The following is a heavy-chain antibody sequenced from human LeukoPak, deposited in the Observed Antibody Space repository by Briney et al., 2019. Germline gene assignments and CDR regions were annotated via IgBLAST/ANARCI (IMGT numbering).Heavy chain of an antibody. CDR3: AKDSYVWGSFHPGYFDY. CDR1: GFTFSSYA. J-gene: IGHJ4*02. D-gene: IGHD3-16*01. CDR2: ISYDGSNK. Sequence: GGSLRLSCAASGFTFSSYAMHWVRQAPGKGLEWVAVISYDGSNKFYADSVKGRFTISRDNSKNTLYLQMNSLRAEDTAVYYCAKDSYVWGSFHPGYFDYWGQGTLVTVSS. V-gene: IGHV3-30*04.